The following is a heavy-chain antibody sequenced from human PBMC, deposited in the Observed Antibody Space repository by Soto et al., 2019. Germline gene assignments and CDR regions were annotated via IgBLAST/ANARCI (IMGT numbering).Heavy chain of an antibody. D-gene: IGHD3-22*01. J-gene: IGHJ4*02. CDR1: GYTFTGYY. V-gene: IGHV1-2*02. Sequence: VKVSCKASGYTFTGYYMHWVRQAPGQGFEWMGWINPNSGGTNYAQKFQGRVTMTRDTSISTAYMELSRLRSDDTAVYYCARALIRDYYDSSGYYSSFDYWGQGTLVTVSS. CDR2: INPNSGGT. CDR3: ARALIRDYYDSSGYYSSFDY.